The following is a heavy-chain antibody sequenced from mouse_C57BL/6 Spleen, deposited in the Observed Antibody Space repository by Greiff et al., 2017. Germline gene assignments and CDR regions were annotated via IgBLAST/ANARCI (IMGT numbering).Heavy chain of an antibody. J-gene: IGHJ4*01. D-gene: IGHD1-1*01. CDR2: IRNKANGYTT. CDR1: GFTFTDYY. CDR3: ARGDYDGNAMDY. Sequence: EVKLMESGGGLVQPGGSLSLSCAASGFTFTDYYMSWVRQPPGKALEWLGFIRNKANGYTTEYSASVKGRFTISRDNYPSILYLQMHALRAEDSATYYCARGDYDGNAMDYWGQGTSVTVSS. V-gene: IGHV7-3*01.